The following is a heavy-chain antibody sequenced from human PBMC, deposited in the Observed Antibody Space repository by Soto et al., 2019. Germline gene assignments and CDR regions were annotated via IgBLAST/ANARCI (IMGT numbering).Heavy chain of an antibody. CDR1: GGSIRSYY. CDR3: ATDREERYNFYFGMDV. J-gene: IGHJ6*02. V-gene: IGHV4-59*12. D-gene: IGHD3-3*01. Sequence: SETLSLTCSVSGGSIRSYYWSWIRQPPGKGLEWIGYIYSSGSTTYNPSLEGRVTLSVDASKNQFSLTLTSVAAADTAVYYCATDREERYNFYFGMDVWGQGATVTVSS. CDR2: IYSSGST.